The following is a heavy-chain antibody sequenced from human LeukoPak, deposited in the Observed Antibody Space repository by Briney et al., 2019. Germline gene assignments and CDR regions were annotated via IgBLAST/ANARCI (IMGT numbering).Heavy chain of an antibody. Sequence: PSETLSLTCDVSGGSIDSTNWWNWVRQPPGKGLEWIGEIHHDGRINYNPSLKSRVALSVDKSKNQFSLRLNSVTAADTAMYYCARSHDHLWGNYPDYWGQGTLVTVSS. CDR3: ARSHDHLWGNYPDY. J-gene: IGHJ4*02. V-gene: IGHV4/OR15-8*01. D-gene: IGHD3-16*02. CDR2: IHHDGRI. CDR1: GGSIDSTNW.